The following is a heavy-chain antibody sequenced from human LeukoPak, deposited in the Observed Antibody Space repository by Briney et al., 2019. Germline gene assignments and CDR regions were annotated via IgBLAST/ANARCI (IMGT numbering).Heavy chain of an antibody. D-gene: IGHD3-10*01. CDR3: ARKRHGGPLDY. V-gene: IGHV4-39*01. CDR2: IYYSETT. J-gene: IGHJ4*02. Sequence: PSEILSLTCTVSGGSIGTTNYYWGWLRQPPGKGLEWIGSIYYSETTYDNPSLESRVTISIETSKNQFSLKLSSVTAADTAVYYCARKRHGGPLDYWGQGTLVTVSS. CDR1: GGSIGTTNYY.